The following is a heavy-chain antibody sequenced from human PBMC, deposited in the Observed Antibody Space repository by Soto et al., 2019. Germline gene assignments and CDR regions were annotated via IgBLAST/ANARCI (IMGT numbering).Heavy chain of an antibody. V-gene: IGHV4-38-2*01. CDR3: ARTHSGSYYSVFNY. CDR2: IYRSGTT. CDR1: NFSISSGYY. Sequence: SETLSLTCVVSNFSISSGYYWGWIPQSPGKGLEWIASIYRSGTTSYNPSLKSRVTISVDPSKNQFSLMLTAVTAADTAVYYCARTHSGSYYSVFNYWGRGSLVTVSS. D-gene: IGHD1-26*01. J-gene: IGHJ4*02.